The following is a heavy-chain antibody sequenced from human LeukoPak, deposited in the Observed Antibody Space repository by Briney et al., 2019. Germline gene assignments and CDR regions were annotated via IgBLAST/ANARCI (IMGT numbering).Heavy chain of an antibody. D-gene: IGHD2-2*01. CDR3: AREVNEPASADAFDI. Sequence: SQTLSHTCAVSGGSISSGGYSWSWIRQPPGKGLEWIGYIYHSGSTYYNPSLKSRVTISVDTSKNQFSLKLNSVIAADTAVYYCAREVNEPASADAFDIWGQGTMVTVSS. J-gene: IGHJ3*02. CDR1: GGSISSGGYS. CDR2: IYHSGST. V-gene: IGHV4-30-2*05.